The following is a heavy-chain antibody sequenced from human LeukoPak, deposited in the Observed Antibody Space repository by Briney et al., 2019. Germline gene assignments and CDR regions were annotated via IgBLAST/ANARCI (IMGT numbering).Heavy chain of an antibody. J-gene: IGHJ6*03. CDR3: ASLHRGSSEARGYYYMDV. Sequence: ASVKVSCKASGGTFSSYAISWVRQAPGQGLEWMGGIIPIFGTANYAQKFQGRVTITADESTSTAYMELSSLRSEDTAVYYCASLHRGSSEARGYYYMDVWGKGTTVTVSS. CDR1: GGTFSSYA. D-gene: IGHD6-6*01. V-gene: IGHV1-69*13. CDR2: IIPIFGTA.